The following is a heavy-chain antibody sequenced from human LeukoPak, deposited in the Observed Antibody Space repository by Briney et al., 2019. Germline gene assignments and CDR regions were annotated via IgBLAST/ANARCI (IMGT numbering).Heavy chain of an antibody. CDR2: INTNTGNP. D-gene: IGHD3-10*01. V-gene: IGHV7-4-1*02. CDR3: ARGGWVTWVRITPDY. CDR1: GGTFSSYA. Sequence: ASVKVSCKASGGTFSSYATSWVRQAPGQGLEWMGWINTNTGNPTYAQGFTGRFVFSLDTSVSTAYLQISSLKAEDTAVYYCARGGWVTWVRITPDYWGQGTLVTVSS. J-gene: IGHJ4*02.